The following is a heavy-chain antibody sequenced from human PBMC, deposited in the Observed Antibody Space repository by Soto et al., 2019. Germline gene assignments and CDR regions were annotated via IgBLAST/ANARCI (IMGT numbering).Heavy chain of an antibody. J-gene: IGHJ4*02. CDR3: AKVPLYYYDSSGQGY. V-gene: IGHV3-30*18. CDR1: GFTFRSYG. Sequence: PGGSLRLSCAASGFTFRSYGMHWVRQAPGKGLEWVAVISYDGSNKYYADSVKGRFTISRDNSKNTLYLQMNSLRAEDTDVYYCAKVPLYYYDSSGQGYWGQGTLVTVSS. D-gene: IGHD3-22*01. CDR2: ISYDGSNK.